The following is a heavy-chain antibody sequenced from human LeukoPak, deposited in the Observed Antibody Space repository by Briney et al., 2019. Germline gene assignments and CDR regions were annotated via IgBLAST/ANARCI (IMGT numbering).Heavy chain of an antibody. CDR2: IYTSGST. V-gene: IGHV4-61*02. CDR3: ARDVDTAMDNAFDI. CDR1: GGSISSGSYY. D-gene: IGHD5-18*01. Sequence: SETLSLTCTVSGGSISSGSYYWSWIRQPAGKGLEWIGRIYTSGSTNYNLSLKSRVTISVDTSKNQFSLKLSSVTAADTAVYYCARDVDTAMDNAFDIWGQGTMVTVSS. J-gene: IGHJ3*02.